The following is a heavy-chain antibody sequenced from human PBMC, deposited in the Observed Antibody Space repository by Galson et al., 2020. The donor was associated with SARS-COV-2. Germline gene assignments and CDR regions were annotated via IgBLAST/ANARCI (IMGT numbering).Heavy chain of an antibody. J-gene: IGHJ4*02. CDR3: ARDHRYYDSSGYTPPLDY. V-gene: IGHV3-30*07. D-gene: IGHD3-22*01. Sequence: TISRDNSKNTLYLQMNSLRAEDTAVYYCARDHRYYDSSGYTPPLDYWGQGTLVTVSS.